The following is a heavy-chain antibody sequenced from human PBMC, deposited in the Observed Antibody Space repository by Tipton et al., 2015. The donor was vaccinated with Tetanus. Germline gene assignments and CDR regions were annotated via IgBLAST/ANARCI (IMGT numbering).Heavy chain of an antibody. CDR1: GGSIRSGGYY. CDR2: ISNGNP. Sequence: TLSLTCNVSGGSIRSGGYYWTWIRQPAGKGLEWIGHISNGNPDYAPSLKSRVTLSVDTSKNEFSLRLRSVTAADTGVYYCARGITDGYNRRFDYWGQGTLVAVSP. D-gene: IGHD5-24*01. J-gene: IGHJ4*02. V-gene: IGHV4-61*09. CDR3: ARGITDGYNRRFDY.